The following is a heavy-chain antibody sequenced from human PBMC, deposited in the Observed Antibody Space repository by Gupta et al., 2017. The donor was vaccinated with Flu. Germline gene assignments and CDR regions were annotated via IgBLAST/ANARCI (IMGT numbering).Heavy chain of an antibody. CDR2: ISSSSSYI. V-gene: IGHV3-21*01. CDR1: GFTFCRYI. Sequence: VESGGGLVNSGRSLRLSCAPSGFTFCRYIMNWVRQAPGQGLEWVSSISSSSSYICYANSVKCRFTISRDNAKNSLYLQMSSLRAEDTAVYYCARESSCYYYRGASYFDYWCHGTLVNVAS. CDR3: ARESSCYYYRGASYFDY. J-gene: IGHJ4*01. D-gene: IGHD3-22*01.